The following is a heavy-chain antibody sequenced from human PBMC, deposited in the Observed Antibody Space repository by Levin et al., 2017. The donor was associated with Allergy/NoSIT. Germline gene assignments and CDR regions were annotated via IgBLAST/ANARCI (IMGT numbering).Heavy chain of an antibody. V-gene: IGHV1-8*01. D-gene: IGHD3-22*01. J-gene: IGHJ4*02. CDR1: GYTFTSYD. Sequence: GESLKISCKASGYTFTSYDINWVRQATGQGLEWMGWMNPNSGNTGYAQKFQGRVTMTRNTSISTAYMELSSLRSEDTAVYYCARGAGSGYYFDYWGQGTLVTVSS. CDR3: ARGAGSGYYFDY. CDR2: MNPNSGNT.